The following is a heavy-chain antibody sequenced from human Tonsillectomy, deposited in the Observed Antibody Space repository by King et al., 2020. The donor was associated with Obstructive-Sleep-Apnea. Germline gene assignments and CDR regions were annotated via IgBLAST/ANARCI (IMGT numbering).Heavy chain of an antibody. Sequence: VQLVESGGGVVQPGRSLRLSCAASGFTFSNYGFLWVRQAPGKGLEWVALISDDGSLTYHADSVKGRFTISRDNPKNTLDLQMNSLRPEDTAVYFCAKDGNPGGSFLDALDVWGQGTMVTVSS. CDR2: ISDDGSLT. J-gene: IGHJ3*01. V-gene: IGHV3-30*18. CDR3: AKDGNPGGSFLDALDV. CDR1: GFTFSNYG. D-gene: IGHD1-26*01.